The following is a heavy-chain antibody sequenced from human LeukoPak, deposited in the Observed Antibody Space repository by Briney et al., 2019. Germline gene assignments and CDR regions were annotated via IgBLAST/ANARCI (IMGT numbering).Heavy chain of an antibody. V-gene: IGHV1-3*01. Sequence: ASVKVSCKAAGYTFTGYAIHWVRQAPGQRLEWMGWINPANGITKYSQKFQGRVTITSDTSASTAHMELSGLRSEDAAVYYCARLPGGLGRYYFEYWGQGTLAAVSS. CDR3: ARLPGGLGRYYFEY. D-gene: IGHD3-16*02. CDR1: GYTFTGYA. CDR2: INPANGIT. J-gene: IGHJ4*02.